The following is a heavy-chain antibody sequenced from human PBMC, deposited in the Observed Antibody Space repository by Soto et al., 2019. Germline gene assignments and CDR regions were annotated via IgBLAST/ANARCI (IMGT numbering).Heavy chain of an antibody. D-gene: IGHD2-2*01. J-gene: IGHJ4*01. CDR1: GYTFTNYG. Sequence: QVQLVQSGAEVKKPGASVKVSCKASGYTFTNYGINWVRQAPGQGLEWLGWVSAYNGERRYAQRVQASVIMTTDTSTTTALMELSRLQSDDTAVYYCARGTSIPAGGDYWGQGTMVTVSS. V-gene: IGHV1-18*01. CDR2: VSAYNGER. CDR3: ARGTSIPAGGDY.